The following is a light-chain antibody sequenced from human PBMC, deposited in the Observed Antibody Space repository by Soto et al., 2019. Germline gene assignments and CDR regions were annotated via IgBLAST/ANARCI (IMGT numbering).Light chain of an antibody. V-gene: IGKV3-15*01. Sequence: EIVITLCPVTLSVSPGERATLSYRASQSVSSNLAYYQQKPGPAPRLLLYGASTRATGIQARFSGSGSGTEFTLTISSLQSEDFAIYYCQQYNHWWTFGQGTKVEIK. CDR3: QQYNHWWT. CDR2: GAS. CDR1: QSVSSN. J-gene: IGKJ1*01.